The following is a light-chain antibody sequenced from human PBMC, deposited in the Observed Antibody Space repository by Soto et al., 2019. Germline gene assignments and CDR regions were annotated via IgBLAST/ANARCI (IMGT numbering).Light chain of an antibody. CDR1: SSDVGSYNL. Sequence: QSVLTQPASVSGSPGQSITISCTGTSSDVGSYNLVSWYQQHTGKAPKLMIYDDTKRPSGVSNRFSGSKSGNTASLTISGLQAEDEADYYCCSYAGSSTVVVGGGTKVTVL. J-gene: IGLJ2*01. V-gene: IGLV2-23*01. CDR2: DDT. CDR3: CSYAGSSTVV.